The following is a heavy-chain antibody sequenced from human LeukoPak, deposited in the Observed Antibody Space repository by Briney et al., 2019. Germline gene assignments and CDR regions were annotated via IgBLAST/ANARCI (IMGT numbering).Heavy chain of an antibody. Sequence: PGGSLRLSCAASGSTFSTYWMSWVRQAPGKGLEWVANIKQDGSEKYYVDSVKGRFNISRDNAKNSLYLQMNSLRAEDTAVYYCASRQQPPGGAFDIWGQGTMVTVSS. CDR3: ASRQQPPGGAFDI. CDR1: GSTFSTYW. V-gene: IGHV3-7*01. J-gene: IGHJ3*02. D-gene: IGHD6-13*01. CDR2: IKQDGSEK.